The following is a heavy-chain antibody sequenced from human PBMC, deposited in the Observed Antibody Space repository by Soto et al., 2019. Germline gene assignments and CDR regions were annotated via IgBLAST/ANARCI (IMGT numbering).Heavy chain of an antibody. CDR2: ISSSSSYI. CDR1: GFTFSSYS. J-gene: IGHJ4*02. Sequence: EVQLVESGGGLVKPGGSLRLSCAASGFTFSSYSMNWVRQAPGKGLEWVSSISSSSSYIYYADSVKGRFTISRDNAKNSLYLQMNSLRAEDTAVYYCARAENREINYYGSGTLDYWGQGTLVTVSS. CDR3: ARAENREINYYGSGTLDY. V-gene: IGHV3-21*01. D-gene: IGHD3-10*01.